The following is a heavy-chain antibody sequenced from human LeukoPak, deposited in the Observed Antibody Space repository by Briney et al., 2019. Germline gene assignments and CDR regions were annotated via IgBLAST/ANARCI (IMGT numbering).Heavy chain of an antibody. D-gene: IGHD6-19*01. V-gene: IGHV3-23*01. CDR1: GFTFSSYA. J-gene: IGHJ4*02. CDR2: ISGSGGST. Sequence: ESGGSLRLSCAASGFTFSSYAMGWVRQAPGKGLEWVSAISGSGGSTYYADSVKGRFTISRDNSKNTLYLQMNSLRAEDTAVYYCAKDIAVAGTGDYWGQGTLVTVSS. CDR3: AKDIAVAGTGDY.